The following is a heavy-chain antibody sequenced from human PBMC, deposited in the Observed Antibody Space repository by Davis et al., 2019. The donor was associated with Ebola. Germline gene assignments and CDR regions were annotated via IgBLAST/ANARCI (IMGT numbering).Heavy chain of an antibody. Sequence: GGSLRLSCAASAFTSDDYAMHWVRQAPGKGLEWVALIWYDGTKQYYADSVNGRFTISRDNSKNTLYLQMNSLRAEDTAVFYCARDRFASGSYYNGRLDYWGQGALVTVSS. V-gene: IGHV3-33*08. CDR1: AFTSDDYA. CDR3: ARDRFASGSYYNGRLDY. J-gene: IGHJ4*02. CDR2: IWYDGTKQ. D-gene: IGHD3-10*01.